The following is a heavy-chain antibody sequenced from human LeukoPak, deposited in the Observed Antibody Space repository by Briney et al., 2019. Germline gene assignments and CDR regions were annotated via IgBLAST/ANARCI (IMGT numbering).Heavy chain of an antibody. CDR2: INHSGST. CDR1: GGSFNNYY. CDR3: ARGRNWFDP. V-gene: IGHV4-34*01. J-gene: IGHJ5*02. Sequence: SETLSLTCAVYGGSFNNYYWSWIRQPPGKGLEWIGEINHSGSTNYNPSLKSRVTMSVDTSSNQFSPNLISVTAADTAVYFCARGRNWFDPWGQGTLVTVSS.